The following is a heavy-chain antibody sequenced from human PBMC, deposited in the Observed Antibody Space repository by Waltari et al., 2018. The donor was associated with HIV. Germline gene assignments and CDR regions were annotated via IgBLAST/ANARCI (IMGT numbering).Heavy chain of an antibody. CDR1: GFTLGSYS. CDR3: ARVWYSSSRGEPDY. Sequence: EVQLVESGGGLVKPGGSLRRSCVVSGFTLGSYSMNWVRQAPGKGLEWVSSISSSGSYIYYADSLKGRFTISRDNAKNSLYLQMNSLRAEDTAVYYCARVWYSSSRGEPDYWGQGALVTVSS. J-gene: IGHJ4*02. CDR2: ISSSGSYI. D-gene: IGHD6-13*01. V-gene: IGHV3-21*01.